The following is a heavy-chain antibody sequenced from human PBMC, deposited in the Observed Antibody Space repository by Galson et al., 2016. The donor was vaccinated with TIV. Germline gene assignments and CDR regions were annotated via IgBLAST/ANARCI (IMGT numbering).Heavy chain of an antibody. CDR2: IDWDDDK. CDR3: ARISGYYDSNGHYIPRNVDY. V-gene: IGHV2-70*11. Sequence: PALVKPTQTLTLTCTFSGFSLNTDGMCVNWIRQPPGKALEWLARIDWDDDKSYSSSLKTRLTISKDTSKNQVVLTMTNMDPVDTATYYCARISGYYDSNGHYIPRNVDYWGQGTLVTVSS. CDR1: GFSLNTDGMC. D-gene: IGHD3-22*01. J-gene: IGHJ4*02.